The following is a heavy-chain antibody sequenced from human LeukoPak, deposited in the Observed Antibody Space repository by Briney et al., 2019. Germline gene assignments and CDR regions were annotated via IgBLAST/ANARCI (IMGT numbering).Heavy chain of an antibody. CDR3: AKDHGGYKYGTYYFDY. CDR2: INPNSGGT. Sequence: ASVKVSCKASGYTFTGYYMHWVRQAPGQGLEWMGWINPNSGGTNYAQKFQGRVTMTRDTSISTAYMELSRLRSDDTALYYCAKDHGGYKYGTYYFDYWGQGTLVTVSS. J-gene: IGHJ4*02. CDR1: GYTFTGYY. V-gene: IGHV1-2*02. D-gene: IGHD5-18*01.